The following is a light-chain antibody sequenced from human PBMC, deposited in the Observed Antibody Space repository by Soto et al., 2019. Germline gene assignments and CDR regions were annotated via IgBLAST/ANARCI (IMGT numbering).Light chain of an antibody. J-gene: IGLJ3*02. V-gene: IGLV4-60*02. CDR2: LEGSGSY. CDR1: SGHSSYI. CDR3: ETWDSNFWV. Sequence: QAVLTQSSSASASLGSSVKLTCTLSSGHSSYIIAWHQQQPGNAPRYLMKLEGSGSYNKGSGVPDRFSGSSSGANRYLTSSFLQFEDEADYYCETWDSNFWVFGRGTKLTVL.